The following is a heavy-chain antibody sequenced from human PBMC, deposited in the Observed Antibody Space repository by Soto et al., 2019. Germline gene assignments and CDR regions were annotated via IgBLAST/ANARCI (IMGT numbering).Heavy chain of an antibody. CDR2: IIPILGIA. D-gene: IGHD6-13*01. V-gene: IGHV1-69*02. CDR1: GGTFSSYT. CDR3: ARGIAAAGPNDASDI. J-gene: IGHJ3*02. Sequence: QVQLVQSGAEVKKPGSSVKVSCKASGGTFSSYTISWVRQAPGQGLEWMGRIIPILGIANYAQKFQGRVTITADKFTSTAYMELSSLRSEDTAVYYCARGIAAAGPNDASDIWGQGTMVTVSS.